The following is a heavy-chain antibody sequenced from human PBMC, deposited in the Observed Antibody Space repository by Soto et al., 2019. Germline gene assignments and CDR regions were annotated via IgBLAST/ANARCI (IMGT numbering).Heavy chain of an antibody. Sequence: EVQLVESGGGVARPGGLLRLPFAASGCTFETHGMSWVRQAPGKGLEWLSDISWDGGSNVYADAVKGRFTVARNNAKSSLSLQMNSLKPGDTAFYHCARRSGDQQVCDFWGQGTLVTVSS. CDR2: ISWDGGSN. V-gene: IGHV3-20*02. CDR3: ARRSGDQQVCDF. D-gene: IGHD3-10*01. J-gene: IGHJ4*02. CDR1: GCTFETHG.